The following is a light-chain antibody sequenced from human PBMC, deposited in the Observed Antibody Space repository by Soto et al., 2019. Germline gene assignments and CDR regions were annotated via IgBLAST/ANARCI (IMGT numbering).Light chain of an antibody. J-gene: IGKJ5*01. V-gene: IGKV3-11*01. CDR3: QQRSNWPIT. CDR2: DAS. Sequence: EIVLTQSPGTLSWSQGERATLSCRASQSVSSYLLWYQQKPGQAPRLLIYDASNRATGIPARFSGSGSGTDFTLTISSLEPEDFAVYYCQQRSNWPITFGQGTRLEI. CDR1: QSVSSY.